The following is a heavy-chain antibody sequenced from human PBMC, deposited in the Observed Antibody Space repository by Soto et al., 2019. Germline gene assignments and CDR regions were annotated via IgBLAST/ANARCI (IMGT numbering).Heavy chain of an antibody. CDR1: GGTFSSYG. D-gene: IGHD1-1*01. J-gene: IGHJ4*02. CDR3: AREYTRKYDY. Sequence: QVQLVQSGAEVKKPGSSVKVSCKASGGTFSSYGISWVRQAPGQGLEWMGGIIPFVGTVDYAQRFQGRVSITADKSTSTAYMELSGLTSQDTAVYYCAREYTRKYDYWGQGTLVTVSS. CDR2: IIPFVGTV. V-gene: IGHV1-69*06.